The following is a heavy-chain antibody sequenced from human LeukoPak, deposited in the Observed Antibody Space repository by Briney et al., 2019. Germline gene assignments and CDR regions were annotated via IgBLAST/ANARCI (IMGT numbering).Heavy chain of an antibody. Sequence: GGSLRLSCVASGFTFSSNGMHWVRQAPGKGLEWVAFIRNDGSNKYYVDSVKGRFTIYRDNSKNTLYLQMNSLRAEDTAVYYCAKAEDYYYYMDVWGKGTTVTMSS. CDR3: AKAEDYYYYMDV. CDR1: GFTFSSNG. V-gene: IGHV3-30*02. CDR2: IRNDGSNK. J-gene: IGHJ6*03.